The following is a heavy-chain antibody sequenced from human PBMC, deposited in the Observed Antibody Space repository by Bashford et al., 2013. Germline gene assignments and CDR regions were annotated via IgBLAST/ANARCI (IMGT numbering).Heavy chain of an antibody. CDR3: ARHGKMVQGISWYFDL. Sequence: VRQAPGKGLEWVSYISSSASTIYYADSVKGRFTISRDNAKNSLYLQMNSLRAEDTAVYYCARHGKMVQGISWYFDLWGRGTLVTVS. J-gene: IGHJ2*01. CDR2: ISSSASTI. V-gene: IGHV3-48*01. D-gene: IGHD3-10*01.